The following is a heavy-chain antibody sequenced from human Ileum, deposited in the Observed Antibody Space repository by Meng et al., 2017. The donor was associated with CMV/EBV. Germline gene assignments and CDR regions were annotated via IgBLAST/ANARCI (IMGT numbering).Heavy chain of an antibody. CDR2: INPQTGVT. V-gene: IGHV1-2*04. D-gene: IGHD7-27*01. CDR1: GCTFTAYI. Sequence: QVQLVQSGAEVREPGASVKVSCKASGCTFTAYIIHWARQAPGQGLEWMAWINPQTGVTIYAEKFQGWVTLTTDTSINTAYLQMSRLRPDDTAVYYCARHEPNWGNAWWGQGSLVTVSS. J-gene: IGHJ4*02. CDR3: ARHEPNWGNAW.